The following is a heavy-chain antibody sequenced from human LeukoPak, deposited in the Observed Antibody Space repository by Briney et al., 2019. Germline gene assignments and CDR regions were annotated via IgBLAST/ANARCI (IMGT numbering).Heavy chain of an antibody. CDR2: IYNSAT. V-gene: IGHV4-59*01. Sequence: SETLSLTCTVSGGSISTYFWNWIRQPPGKGLEWIGYIYNSATKYNPSLKSRVTISVDTSKNQFSLKLTSVTATDTAVYYCARASFNSYGVDGFDYWGHGTLVPVSS. CDR1: GGSISTYF. D-gene: IGHD5-18*01. J-gene: IGHJ4*01. CDR3: ARASFNSYGVDGFDY.